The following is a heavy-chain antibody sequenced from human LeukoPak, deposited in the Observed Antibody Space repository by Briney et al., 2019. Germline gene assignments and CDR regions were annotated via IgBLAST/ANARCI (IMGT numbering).Heavy chain of an antibody. CDR3: AKGQRSHPFGQWPTSID. D-gene: IGHD6-19*01. Sequence: GGSLRLSCAASGFTFSSYGMHWVRQAPGKGLEWVAVISYDGSNKYYADSVKGRFTISRDNSKNTLYLQMNSLRAEDTAVYYCAKGQRSHPFGQWPTSIDWGQGTLVTVSS. V-gene: IGHV3-30*18. CDR2: ISYDGSNK. CDR1: GFTFSSYG. J-gene: IGHJ1*01.